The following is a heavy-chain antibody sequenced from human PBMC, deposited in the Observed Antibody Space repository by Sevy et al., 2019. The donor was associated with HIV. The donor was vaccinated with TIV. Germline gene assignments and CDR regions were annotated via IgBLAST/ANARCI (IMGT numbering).Heavy chain of an antibody. CDR1: GFTVSSNY. Sequence: GGSLRLSCAASGFTVSSNYMSWVRQAPGKGLEWVSVIYSGGCTYYADSVKGRFTISRDNSKNTLYLQMNSLRAEDTAVYYCARVNCSGGSCYYYYGMDVWGQGTTVTVSS. J-gene: IGHJ6*02. CDR2: IYSGGCT. CDR3: ARVNCSGGSCYYYYGMDV. D-gene: IGHD2-15*01. V-gene: IGHV3-53*01.